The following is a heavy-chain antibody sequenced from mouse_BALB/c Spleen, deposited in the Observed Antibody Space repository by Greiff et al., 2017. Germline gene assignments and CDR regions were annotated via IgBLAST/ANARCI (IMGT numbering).Heavy chain of an antibody. D-gene: IGHD2-2*01. V-gene: IGHV3-2*02. J-gene: IGHJ3*01. CDR1: GYSITSDYA. Sequence: EVKLMESGPGLVKPSQSLSLTCTVTGYSITSDYAWNWIRQFPGNKLEWMGYISYSGSTSYNPSLKSRISITRDTSKNQFFLQLNSVTTEDTATYYCARWGDGYDGFAYWGQGTLVTVSA. CDR2: ISYSGST. CDR3: ARWGDGYDGFAY.